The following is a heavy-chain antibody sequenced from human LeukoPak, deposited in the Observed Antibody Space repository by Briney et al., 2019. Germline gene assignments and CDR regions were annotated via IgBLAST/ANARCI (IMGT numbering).Heavy chain of an antibody. Sequence: SVKVSCKASGGTFSSYAISWVRQAPGQGLELMGGIIPIVGTANYEQKFQGRVTITTDESTSTAYMELSSLRSEDTDAYYCAVGYYDSSGYYYAIDYWGQGTLVTVSS. CDR1: GGTFSSYA. J-gene: IGHJ4*02. CDR3: AVGYYDSSGYYYAIDY. V-gene: IGHV1-69*05. CDR2: IIPIVGTA. D-gene: IGHD3-22*01.